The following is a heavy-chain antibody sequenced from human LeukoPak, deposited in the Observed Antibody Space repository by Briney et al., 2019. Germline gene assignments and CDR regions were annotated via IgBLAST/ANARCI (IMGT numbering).Heavy chain of an antibody. CDR2: IYHSGST. CDR1: GGFISRYY. CDR3: ARAGATVYNWFDP. D-gene: IGHD4-17*01. Sequence: PSETLSLTCTVSGGFISRYYWSWIRQPPGKGLEWIGSIYHSGSTYYNPSLKSRVTISVDTSKNQFSLKLSSVTAADTAVYYCARAGATVYNWFDPWGQGTLVTVSS. J-gene: IGHJ5*02. V-gene: IGHV4-38-2*02.